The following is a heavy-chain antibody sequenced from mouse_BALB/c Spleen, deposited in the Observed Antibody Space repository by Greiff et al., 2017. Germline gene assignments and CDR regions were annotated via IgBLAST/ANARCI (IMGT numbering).Heavy chain of an antibody. J-gene: IGHJ2*01. Sequence: QVQLQQSGAELVRPGASVTLSCKASGYTFTDYEMHWVKQTPVHGLEWIGAIDPETGGTAYNQKFKGKATLTADKSSSTAYMELRSLTSEDSAVYYCARDDGYYLDYWGQGTTLTVSS. CDR2: IDPETGGT. CDR1: GYTFTDYE. V-gene: IGHV1-15*01. D-gene: IGHD2-3*01. CDR3: ARDDGYYLDY.